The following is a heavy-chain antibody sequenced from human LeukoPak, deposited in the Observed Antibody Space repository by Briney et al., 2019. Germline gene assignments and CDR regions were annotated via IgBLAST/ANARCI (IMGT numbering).Heavy chain of an antibody. D-gene: IGHD4-17*01. J-gene: IGHJ4*02. V-gene: IGHV2-5*02. CDR1: GFSLSTSGVG. Sequence: SGPTLVNPTQTLTLTCTFSGFSLSTSGVGVGWIRQPPGKALEWLALIYWDDDKRYSPSLKSRLTITKDTSKKQVVLTMTNMDPVDTATYYCAHRTTVTTPSYYFDYWGQGTLVTVSS. CDR3: AHRTTVTTPSYYFDY. CDR2: IYWDDDK.